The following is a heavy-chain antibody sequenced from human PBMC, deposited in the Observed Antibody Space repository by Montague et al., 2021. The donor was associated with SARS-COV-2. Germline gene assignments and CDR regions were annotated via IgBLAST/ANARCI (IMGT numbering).Heavy chain of an antibody. D-gene: IGHD5-12*01. Sequence: SETLSLTCAVYGGSFSGYHWTWIRQPPGKGLEWIGEINHSGSTNYNPSLKTRVTISVDTSKNQFSLTLSSVSAADTAVYYCSREVRRGYSSYEGEYWGQGTLVTVSS. CDR1: GGSFSGYH. V-gene: IGHV4-34*01. CDR3: SREVRRGYSSYEGEY. J-gene: IGHJ4*02. CDR2: INHSGST.